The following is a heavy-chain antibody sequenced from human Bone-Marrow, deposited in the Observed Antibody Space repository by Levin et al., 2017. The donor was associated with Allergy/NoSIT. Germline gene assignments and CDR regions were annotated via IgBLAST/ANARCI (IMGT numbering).Heavy chain of an antibody. D-gene: IGHD6-19*01. CDR1: GDSISTYY. Sequence: SSETLSLTYTVSGDSISTYYWSWIRQPPGKGLDWIGYFYYSGSTNYNPSLKSRVTISADTSRNQFSLNLSSVTAADTAVYYCARHGEYSSAWYSAFHIWGQGTVVTVSS. V-gene: IGHV4-59*08. J-gene: IGHJ3*02. CDR3: ARHGEYSSAWYSAFHI. CDR2: FYYSGST.